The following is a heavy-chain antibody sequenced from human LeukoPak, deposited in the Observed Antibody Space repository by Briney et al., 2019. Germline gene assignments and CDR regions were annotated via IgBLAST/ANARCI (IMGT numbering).Heavy chain of an antibody. D-gene: IGHD3-3*01. Sequence: ASVKVSCKASGYSFVLYGISWVRQAPGEGPEWMGWISGSTGDTNYAQKFQGRVTMTADTSTSTAYMELRSLRSDDTAVYYCARAPRRSAAFDLWGQGTMVTVSS. CDR1: GYSFVLYG. CDR3: ARAPRRSAAFDL. CDR2: ISGSTGDT. J-gene: IGHJ3*01. V-gene: IGHV1-18*01.